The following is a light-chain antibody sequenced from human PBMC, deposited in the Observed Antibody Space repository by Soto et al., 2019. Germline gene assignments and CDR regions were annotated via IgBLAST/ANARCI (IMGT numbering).Light chain of an antibody. CDR1: NSDIGGYNS. Sequence: QSVLTQPASVSGSPGQSITISCTGSNSDIGGYNSVSWYQQHPGKAPQLLIFGVTNRTSGVSDRFSGSKSGNTASLTISALQAEDEADYYCTSYTSVTIVVFGGGTKLTVL. V-gene: IGLV2-14*01. J-gene: IGLJ2*01. CDR2: GVT. CDR3: TSYTSVTIVV.